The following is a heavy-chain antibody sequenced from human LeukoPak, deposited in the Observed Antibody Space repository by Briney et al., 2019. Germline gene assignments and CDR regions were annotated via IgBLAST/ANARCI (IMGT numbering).Heavy chain of an antibody. Sequence: GGSLRLSCAASGFTFSSYEMNWVRQAPGKGLEWVSYISSSGSRIYFADSVKGRFTISRDNAKNSLYLQMNSLRAEDTAVYYCASLGYCSSTSCYSSSWLSWYYMDVWGKGTTVTISS. D-gene: IGHD2-2*01. V-gene: IGHV3-48*03. CDR3: ASLGYCSSTSCYSSSWLSWYYMDV. CDR2: ISSSGSRI. CDR1: GFTFSSYE. J-gene: IGHJ6*03.